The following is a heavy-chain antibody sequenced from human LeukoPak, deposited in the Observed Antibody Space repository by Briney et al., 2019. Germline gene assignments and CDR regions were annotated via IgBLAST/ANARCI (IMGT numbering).Heavy chain of an antibody. CDR1: GGSFSGYY. CDR3: AREVSDYDILTGWIDY. J-gene: IGHJ4*02. D-gene: IGHD3-9*01. V-gene: IGHV4-4*07. Sequence: SETLSLTCAVYGGSFSGYYWSWIRQPAGKGLEWIGRIYTSGTTNYNPSLKSRVTISVGTSKSQFSLKLSSVTAADTAVYYCAREVSDYDILTGWIDYWGQGALVSVSS. CDR2: IYTSGTT.